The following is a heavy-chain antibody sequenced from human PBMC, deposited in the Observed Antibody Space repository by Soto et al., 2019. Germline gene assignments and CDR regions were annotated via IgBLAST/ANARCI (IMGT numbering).Heavy chain of an antibody. Sequence: PSQTLSLTCAISGDSVSSNSAAWNWIRQSPSRGLEWLGRTYYRSKWYNDYAVSVKSRITINPDTSKNQFSLQLNSVTPEDTAVYYCARDLVSRGWYPAAVGMDVWGQETSFTVSS. J-gene: IGHJ6*02. V-gene: IGHV6-1*01. CDR3: ARDLVSRGWYPAAVGMDV. D-gene: IGHD6-19*01. CDR1: GDSVSSNSAA. CDR2: TYYRSKWYN.